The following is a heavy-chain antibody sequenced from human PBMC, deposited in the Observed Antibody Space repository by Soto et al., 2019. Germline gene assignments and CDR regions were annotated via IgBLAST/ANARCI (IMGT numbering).Heavy chain of an antibody. V-gene: IGHV4-4*02. CDR2: IYDSGNIKYS. D-gene: IGHD6-19*01. CDR3: AKGGAISGRGGGSSYFDH. CDR1: GGSITSSTW. Sequence: QVQLHESGPGLVKPSGTLSLTCAVSGGSITSSTWWSWVRQSPGKGLEWIAKIYDSGNIKYSNYNPSLERRVTISLDKSNDHFSLNVTSVTAADTAMYYCAKGGAISGRGGGSSYFDHWGQGTLVTVSS. J-gene: IGHJ4*02.